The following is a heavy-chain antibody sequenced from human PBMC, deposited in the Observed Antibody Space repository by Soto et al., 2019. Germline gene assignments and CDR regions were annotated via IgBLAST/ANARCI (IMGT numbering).Heavy chain of an antibody. J-gene: IGHJ4*02. V-gene: IGHV4-31*03. D-gene: IGHD2-15*01. Sequence: QVQLQESGPGLVKPSQTLSLTCTVSGGSMNSGGYCWNWIRQHPGAGLEWIGCISYGGTTSYNPPLTSRLTISVDTSKNQLSLMLTSGTAAYTAVYYCSRGILVWGQGTLITVSS. CDR2: ISYGGTT. CDR3: SRGILV. CDR1: GGSMNSGGYC.